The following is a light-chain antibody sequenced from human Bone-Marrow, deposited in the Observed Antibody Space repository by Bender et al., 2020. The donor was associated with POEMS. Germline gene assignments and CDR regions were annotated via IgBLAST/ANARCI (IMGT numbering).Light chain of an antibody. V-gene: IGLV2-8*01. Sequence: QSALTQPPSASGSPGQSVTISCTGTSSDVGDYTAVSWYQQHPGKAPKLMIYEVTKRPSGVPDRFSDSKSGNTASLTVSGLQAEDEADYYCAAWDDSLSGPVFGGGTKLTVL. CDR1: SSDVGDYTA. CDR2: EVT. J-gene: IGLJ3*02. CDR3: AAWDDSLSGPV.